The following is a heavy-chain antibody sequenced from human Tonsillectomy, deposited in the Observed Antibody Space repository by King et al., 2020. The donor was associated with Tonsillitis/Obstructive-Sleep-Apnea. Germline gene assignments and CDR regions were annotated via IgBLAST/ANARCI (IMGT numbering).Heavy chain of an antibody. V-gene: IGHV1-2*02. J-gene: IGHJ6*02. D-gene: IGHD3-3*01. CDR3: AKSDFYYGMDV. CDR2: INPNSGGT. CDR1: GYIFTGYD. Sequence: VQLVESGAEVKKPGASVKVSCKASGYIFTGYDMHWVRQAPGQGLEWMGWINPNSGGTNYAQKVQGRVTMTRETYISTAYMELSRLRSHDTAVYYCAKSDFYYGMDVWGQGTTVTVSS.